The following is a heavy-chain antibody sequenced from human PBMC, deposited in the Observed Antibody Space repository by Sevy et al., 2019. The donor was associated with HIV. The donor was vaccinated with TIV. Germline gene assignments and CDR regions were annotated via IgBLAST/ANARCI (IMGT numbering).Heavy chain of an antibody. CDR3: ARAYYYDSSAYYFDH. J-gene: IGHJ4*02. V-gene: IGHV1-2*06. CDR2: INPNSGGT. Sequence: ASVKVSCKASGYTFTAYYVHWVRQAPGQGLEWVGRINPNSGGTNYAQKFQGRVTMTRDTSISTAYMELSGLRYDDTAVYDCARAYYYDSSAYYFDHWGQGTLVTVSS. D-gene: IGHD3-22*01. CDR1: GYTFTAYY.